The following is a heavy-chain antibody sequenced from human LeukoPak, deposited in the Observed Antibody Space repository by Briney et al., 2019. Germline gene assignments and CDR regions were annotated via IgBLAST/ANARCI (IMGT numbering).Heavy chain of an antibody. CDR3: ARGYSSSWPRGNWFDP. CDR1: GGSFSGYY. V-gene: IGHV4-34*01. J-gene: IGHJ5*02. D-gene: IGHD6-13*01. Sequence: PSETLSLTCAVYGGSFSGYYWSWIRQPPGKGLEWIGEINHSGSTSYNPSLKSRVTISVDTSKNQFSLKLSSVTAADTAVYYCARGYSSSWPRGNWFDPWGQGTLVTVSS. CDR2: INHSGST.